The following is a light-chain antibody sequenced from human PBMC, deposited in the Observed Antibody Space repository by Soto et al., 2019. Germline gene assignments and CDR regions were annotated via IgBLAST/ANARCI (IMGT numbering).Light chain of an antibody. J-gene: IGKJ3*01. CDR1: QSINSN. CDR2: DAS. V-gene: IGKV3D-11*02. Sequence: IVMTQSPATLSVSPGERVTLSCRASQSINSNLAWYQQKPGQAPRLLIYDASNRATGIPARFSGSGSGTDFTLTISSLEPEDFAVYYCQQRSNWQFTFGPGTKVDIK. CDR3: QQRSNWQFT.